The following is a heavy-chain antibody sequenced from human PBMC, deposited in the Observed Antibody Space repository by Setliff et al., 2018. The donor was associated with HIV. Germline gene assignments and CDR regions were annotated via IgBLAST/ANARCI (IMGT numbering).Heavy chain of an antibody. CDR1: GGSISSYY. J-gene: IGHJ6*02. D-gene: IGHD3-16*01. V-gene: IGHV4-59*01. Sequence: KPSETLSLTCTVSGGSISSYYWNWIPQPPGKGLEWIGYIYYSGSTKYNPSLKSRVTISVDTSKNQFSLKLSSVTAADTAVYYCARGVGTLGSNYYGMDVWGQGTTVTVSS. CDR3: ARGVGTLGSNYYGMDV. CDR2: IYYSGST.